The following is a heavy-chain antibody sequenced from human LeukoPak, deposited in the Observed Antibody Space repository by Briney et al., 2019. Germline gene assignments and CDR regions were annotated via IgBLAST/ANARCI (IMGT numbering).Heavy chain of an antibody. CDR2: IIPILGIA. V-gene: IGHV1-69*04. CDR1: GGTFSSYA. J-gene: IGHJ4*02. D-gene: IGHD2-2*01. CDR3: ARWAGYCSSTSCYSDLRTFDY. Sequence: GSSVKVSCKASGGTFSSYAISWVRQAPGQGLEWMRRIIPILGIANYAQKLQGRVTMTTDTSTSTAYMELRSLRSDDTAVYYCARWAGYCSSTSCYSDLRTFDYWGQGTLVTVSS.